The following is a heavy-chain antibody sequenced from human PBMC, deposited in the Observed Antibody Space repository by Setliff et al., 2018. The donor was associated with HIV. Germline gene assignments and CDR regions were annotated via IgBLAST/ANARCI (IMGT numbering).Heavy chain of an antibody. J-gene: IGHJ3*02. V-gene: IGHV1-24*01. CDR3: ARDLAAAGAFDI. CDR2: FDPEDGGT. D-gene: IGHD6-13*01. Sequence: ASVKVSCKVSGYTLTELSIHWVRQAPGNGLEWMGGFDPEDGGTIHAQKFQGRVTMTEDTSTDTAYMELRSLRSEDTAVYYCARDLAAAGAFDIWGQGTMVTVSS. CDR1: GYTLTELS.